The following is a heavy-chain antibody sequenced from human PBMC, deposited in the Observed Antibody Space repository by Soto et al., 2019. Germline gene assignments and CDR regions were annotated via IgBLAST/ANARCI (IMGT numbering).Heavy chain of an antibody. J-gene: IGHJ4*02. CDR2: IIPMIGRT. Sequence: QVQLVQSGAEVKKPGSSVKVSCKASGGTFNNYGMGWVRQAPGQGLEWMGGIIPMIGRTNYAQKFQGRLTLTVEASRSTAYMELRSLRSDDTAVYYCASWDYDVLTGYSYDDWGQGTLVTVSS. D-gene: IGHD3-9*01. V-gene: IGHV1-69*01. CDR3: ASWDYDVLTGYSYDD. CDR1: GGTFNNYG.